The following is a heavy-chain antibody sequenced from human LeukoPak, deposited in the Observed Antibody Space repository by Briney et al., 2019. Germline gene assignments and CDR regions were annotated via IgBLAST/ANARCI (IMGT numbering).Heavy chain of an antibody. J-gene: IGHJ3*02. V-gene: IGHV4-39*07. D-gene: IGHD2-15*01. CDR2: IYYSGST. Sequence: KTSETPSLTCTVSGGSISSSSYYWGWIRQPPGKGLEWIGSIYYSGSTYYNPSLKSRVTISVDTSKNQFSLKLSSLSAAATAVYYCARDNRALERYCSGGSCSAFDIWRQGTMVPVSS. CDR1: GGSISSSSYY. CDR3: ARDNRALERYCSGGSCSAFDI.